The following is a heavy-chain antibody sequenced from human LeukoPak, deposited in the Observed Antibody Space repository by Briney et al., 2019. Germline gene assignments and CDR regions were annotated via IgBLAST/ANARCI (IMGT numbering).Heavy chain of an antibody. CDR1: GYSFTSYW. CDR2: IYPDDSDT. Sequence: GESLKISCQGSGYSFTSYWIGWVRQMPGKGLEWMGIIYPDDSDTRYSPSFQGQVTISADKSISTAYLQWSTLRASDTAIYYCARHSYDSSDFHYMDVWGKGTTVTISS. D-gene: IGHD3-22*01. J-gene: IGHJ6*03. CDR3: ARHSYDSSDFHYMDV. V-gene: IGHV5-51*01.